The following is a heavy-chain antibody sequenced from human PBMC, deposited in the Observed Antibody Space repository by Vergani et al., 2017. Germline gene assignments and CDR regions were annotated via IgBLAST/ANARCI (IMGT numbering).Heavy chain of an antibody. D-gene: IGHD6-19*01. V-gene: IGHV1-69*18. J-gene: IGHJ3*02. CDR3: AREYKLGYSSGWYGAFDI. CDR2: IIPIFGTA. Sequence: QVQLVQSGAEVKKPGASVRVSCKASGGTFSSYAISWVRQAPGQGLEWMGMIIPIFGTANFAQKFQGRVTITADESTSTAYMELSSLRSEDTAVYYCAREYKLGYSSGWYGAFDIWGQGTMVTVSS. CDR1: GGTFSSYA.